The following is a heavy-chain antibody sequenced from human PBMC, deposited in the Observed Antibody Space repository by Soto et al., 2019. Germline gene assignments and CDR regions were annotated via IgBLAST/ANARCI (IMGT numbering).Heavy chain of an antibody. Sequence: QLHLVQSGAEVKKPGSSLKVSCKASGGTFSNSGISWVRQAPGHGLEWMGGIIPIFDTTNYAQKLQGRITIIADESTNTVYMELSNRRSADTGVYYCARAPILVSVTLHENYFDSWGQGTLVTGSS. D-gene: IGHD2-21*02. J-gene: IGHJ4*02. CDR1: GGTFSNSG. CDR3: ARAPILVSVTLHENYFDS. CDR2: IIPIFDTT. V-gene: IGHV1-69*01.